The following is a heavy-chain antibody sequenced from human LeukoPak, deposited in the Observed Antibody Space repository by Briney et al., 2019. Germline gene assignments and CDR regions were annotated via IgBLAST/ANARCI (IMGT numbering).Heavy chain of an antibody. Sequence: ETLSLTCTVSGGSISSSSYYWGWIRQPPGKGLEWIGSIYYSGNTYYNPSLKSRVTISVDTSKNQFSLNLTPVTAADTAVYYCARHKLPIDYWGQGTLVTVSS. D-gene: IGHD6-6*01. CDR2: IYYSGNT. V-gene: IGHV4-39*01. J-gene: IGHJ4*02. CDR3: ARHKLPIDY. CDR1: GGSISSSSYY.